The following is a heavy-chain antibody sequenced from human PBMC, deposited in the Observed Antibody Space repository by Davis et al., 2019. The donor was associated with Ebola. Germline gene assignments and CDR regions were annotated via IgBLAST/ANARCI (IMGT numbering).Heavy chain of an antibody. CDR3: ARLDWNDDY. D-gene: IGHD1-1*01. CDR1: GFTFSSYA. V-gene: IGHV3-23*01. Sequence: PGGSLRLSCAASGFTFSSYAMSWVRQAPGKGLEWVSAISGSGGSTYYADSVKGRFTISRDNAKNSLYLQMNSLRAEDTAVYYCARLDWNDDYWGQGTLVTVSS. CDR2: ISGSGGST. J-gene: IGHJ4*02.